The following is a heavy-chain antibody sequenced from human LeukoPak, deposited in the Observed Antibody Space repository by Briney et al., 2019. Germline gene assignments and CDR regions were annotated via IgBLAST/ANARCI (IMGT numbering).Heavy chain of an antibody. J-gene: IGHJ4*02. CDR1: GGSFSGYY. CDR3: ARPTLRFLPVGPLGY. D-gene: IGHD3-3*01. V-gene: IGHV4-34*01. Sequence: PSETLSLTCAVYGGSFSGYYWSWIRQPPGKGLEWIGEINHSGSTNYNPSLKSRVTISVDTSKNQFSLKLSSVTAADTAVYYCARPTLRFLPVGPLGYWGQGTLVTVSS. CDR2: INHSGST.